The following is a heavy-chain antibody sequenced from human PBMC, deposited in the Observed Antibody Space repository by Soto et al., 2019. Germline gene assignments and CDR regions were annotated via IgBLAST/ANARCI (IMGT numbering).Heavy chain of an antibody. CDR1: GFTFRSYV. D-gene: IGHD3-16*01. CDR3: ARWGTTGGLDV. Sequence: QVQLVESGGGVVQPGASLRLSCVGSGFTFRSYVIHWVRQAPGKGLEWVALTSYDGSNKYYDDSVKGRFTISRDNSRNTVDLHMDSLRLEDTALFYCARWGTTGGLDVWGQGTLVSVSS. CDR2: TSYDGSNK. V-gene: IGHV3-30*19. J-gene: IGHJ4*02.